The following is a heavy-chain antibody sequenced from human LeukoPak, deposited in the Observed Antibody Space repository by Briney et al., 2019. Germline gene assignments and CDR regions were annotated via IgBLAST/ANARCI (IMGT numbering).Heavy chain of an antibody. CDR1: GFTFSSYG. CDR2: ISYDGSNK. CDR3: AKESQLSYSGTFYIDY. V-gene: IGHV3-30*18. D-gene: IGHD1-26*01. J-gene: IGHJ4*02. Sequence: PGRSLRLSCAASGFTFSSYGMHWVRQAPGKGLQWVAVISYDGSNKYYADSVKGRFTISRDNSKNTLYLQMNSLRADDTAVYFCAKESQLSYSGTFYIDYWGQGALVTVSS.